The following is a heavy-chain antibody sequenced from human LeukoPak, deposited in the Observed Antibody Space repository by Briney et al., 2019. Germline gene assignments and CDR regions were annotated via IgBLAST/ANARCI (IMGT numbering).Heavy chain of an antibody. D-gene: IGHD3-22*01. J-gene: IGHJ4*02. CDR2: ISGSGGST. Sequence: GGSLRLSCAASGFTFSSYAMSWVRQAPGKGPEWVSAISGSGGSTYYADSVKGRFTISRDNSKNTLYLQMNSLRAEDTAVYYCAKDVGQITMIVVVITTWGFDYWGQGTLVTVPS. CDR3: AKDVGQITMIVVVITTWGFDY. CDR1: GFTFSSYA. V-gene: IGHV3-23*01.